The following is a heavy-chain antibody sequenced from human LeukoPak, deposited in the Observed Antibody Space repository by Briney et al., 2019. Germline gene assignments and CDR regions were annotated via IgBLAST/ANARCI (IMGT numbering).Heavy chain of an antibody. D-gene: IGHD3-10*01. CDR1: GLIVSSYG. J-gene: IGHJ4*02. Sequence: GGSLRLSCAVSGLIVSSYGMHWVRQAPGKGLEWVAFIRYDGSNKYYADSVKGRFTISRDQSKNTVYLQMNILRDEDTAVYYCGRGRLYGSGTYYAFDYWGRGTLVTVSS. CDR3: GRGRLYGSGTYYAFDY. V-gene: IGHV3-30*02. CDR2: IRYDGSNK.